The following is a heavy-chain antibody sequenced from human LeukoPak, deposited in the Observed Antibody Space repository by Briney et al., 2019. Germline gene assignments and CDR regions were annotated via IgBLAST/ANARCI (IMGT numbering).Heavy chain of an antibody. CDR1: GFTFSSSA. J-gene: IGHJ4*02. V-gene: IGHV3-23*01. D-gene: IGHD6-6*01. CDR2: ISGSGGST. Sequence: GGSLRLSCAASGFTFSSSAMSWVRQAPGKGLEWVSAISGSGGSTYYADSVKGRFTISRDNSKNTLYLQVNSLRAEDTAVYYCAKDRGGIAARLPDYWGQGTLVTVSS. CDR3: AKDRGGIAARLPDY.